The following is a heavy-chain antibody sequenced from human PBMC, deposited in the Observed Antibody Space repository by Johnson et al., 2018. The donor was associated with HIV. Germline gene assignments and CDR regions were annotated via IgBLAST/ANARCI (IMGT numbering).Heavy chain of an antibody. CDR1: GFTFSSYG. V-gene: IGHV3-30*18. J-gene: IGHJ3*02. CDR2: ISYDGSNK. CDR3: AKDRGLSAFDS. Sequence: QEKLVESGGGVVQPGGSLTLSCAASGFTFSSYGMHWVRQAPGKGLEWVAVISYDGSNKYYADSVKGRFTISRDNSKNTLYLQMNSLRAEDTAVYYCAKDRGLSAFDSWGQGTMVTVSS. D-gene: IGHD3-10*01.